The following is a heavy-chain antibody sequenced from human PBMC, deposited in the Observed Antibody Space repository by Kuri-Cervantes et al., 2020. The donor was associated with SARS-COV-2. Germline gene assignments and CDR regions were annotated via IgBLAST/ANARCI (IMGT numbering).Heavy chain of an antibody. D-gene: IGHD4-17*01. Sequence: LRLSCTVSGGSISSGNYYWSWIRQPPGKGLEWIGYIYYSGSTYYNPSLKSRVTISVDRSKNQFSLKLSSVTAADTAVYYCASRRLGSWFDPWGQGTLVTVSS. CDR2: IYYSGST. J-gene: IGHJ5*02. CDR3: ASRRLGSWFDP. CDR1: GGSISSGNYY. V-gene: IGHV4-30-4*01.